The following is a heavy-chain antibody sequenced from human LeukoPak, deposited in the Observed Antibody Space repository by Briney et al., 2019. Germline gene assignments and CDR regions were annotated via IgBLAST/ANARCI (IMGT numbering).Heavy chain of an antibody. CDR1: GFTFDDYG. V-gene: IGHV3-20*04. Sequence: GGSLRLSCAASGFTFDDYGMSWVRQAPGKGLEWVSGINWNGGSTDYADSVRGRFTISRDNAKNSLYLQMNSLRAEDTAVYYCARAGFTFSDYFGSFFDYWGQGTLVTVSS. CDR2: INWNGGST. CDR3: ARAGFTFSDYFGSFFDY. J-gene: IGHJ4*02. D-gene: IGHD3-10*01.